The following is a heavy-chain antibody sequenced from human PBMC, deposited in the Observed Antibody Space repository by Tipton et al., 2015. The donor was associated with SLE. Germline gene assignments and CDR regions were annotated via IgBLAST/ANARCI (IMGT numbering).Heavy chain of an antibody. J-gene: IGHJ3*02. Sequence: TLSLTCTVSGGSISSYYWSWIRQPPGKGLEWIGYIYYSGSTNYNPSLKSRVTISVDTSKNQFSLKLSSVTAADTAVYYCARDQGPVAYYDFWSGYYDAFDIWGQGTMVTVSS. V-gene: IGHV4-59*01. D-gene: IGHD3-3*01. CDR3: ARDQGPVAYYDFWSGYYDAFDI. CDR1: GGSISSYY. CDR2: IYYSGST.